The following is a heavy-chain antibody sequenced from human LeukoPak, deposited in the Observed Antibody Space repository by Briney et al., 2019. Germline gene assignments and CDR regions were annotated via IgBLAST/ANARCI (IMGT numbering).Heavy chain of an antibody. CDR3: ARVSRPPQYYFDY. CDR1: GGSFSGYY. CDR2: INHSGST. Sequence: PSETLSLTCAVYGGSFSGYYWSWIRQPPGKGLEWIGEINHSGSTNYNPSLKSRVTISVDTSKNQFSLKLSSVTAADTAVYYCARVSRPPQYYFDYWGQGTLVTVSS. J-gene: IGHJ4*02. D-gene: IGHD2-2*01. V-gene: IGHV4-34*01.